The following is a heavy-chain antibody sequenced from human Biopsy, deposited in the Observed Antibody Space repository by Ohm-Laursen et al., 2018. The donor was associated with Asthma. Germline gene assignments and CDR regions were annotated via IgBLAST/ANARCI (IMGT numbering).Heavy chain of an antibody. J-gene: IGHJ2*01. CDR2: IYYSGRT. Sequence: GTLSLTCTVYGGYLTGHYWNWIRQSPGKGLEWIGSIYYSGRTYYSPSLESRVTISADTSKNHFSLKVTSVTAADTAVYYCARAVSSSSYWYFDLWGRGDLVTVSS. CDR3: ARAVSSSSYWYFDL. CDR1: GGYLTGHY. D-gene: IGHD6-6*01. V-gene: IGHV4-39*02.